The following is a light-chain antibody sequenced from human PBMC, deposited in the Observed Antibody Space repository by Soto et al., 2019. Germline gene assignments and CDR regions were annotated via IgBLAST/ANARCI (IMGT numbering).Light chain of an antibody. Sequence: EFVLTQSPATLSVSPGEGATLSCRASQSVTRNLAWYQQKPGQAPRLLIYGASTRATGIPARFSGSGSGTEFTLTISSLQSEDFAVYYCQQYNNWPPWTFGQGTKVDI. J-gene: IGKJ1*01. CDR1: QSVTRN. V-gene: IGKV3-15*01. CDR3: QQYNNWPPWT. CDR2: GAS.